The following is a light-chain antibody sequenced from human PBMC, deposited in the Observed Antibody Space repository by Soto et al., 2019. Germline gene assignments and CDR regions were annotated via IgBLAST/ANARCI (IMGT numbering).Light chain of an antibody. Sequence: IQMTQYPSSLSASVGDRVTITCQASQDISNYLNWYQQKPGKAPKVLIYDASYLETGVPSRFSGRGSETDFTFTISSLQPEDIATYYCQQYDTRLTFGGGTKVDIK. J-gene: IGKJ4*01. CDR3: QQYDTRLT. CDR1: QDISNY. CDR2: DAS. V-gene: IGKV1-33*01.